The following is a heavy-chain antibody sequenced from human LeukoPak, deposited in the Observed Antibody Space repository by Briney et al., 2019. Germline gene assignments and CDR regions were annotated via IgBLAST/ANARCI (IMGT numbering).Heavy chain of an antibody. CDR3: ARGWWDLGEIPF. V-gene: IGHV1-3*01. CDR2: INGGNGET. D-gene: IGHD1-26*01. CDR1: GYTFSAYV. Sequence: ASVKVSCKGSGYTFSAYVLHWVRQAPGQSLEWMGWINGGNGETRYSENFHGRVTITRDAAAKTSYMELSSLGPEDTAVYYCARGWWDLGEIPFWGQGTLVIVSS. J-gene: IGHJ4*02.